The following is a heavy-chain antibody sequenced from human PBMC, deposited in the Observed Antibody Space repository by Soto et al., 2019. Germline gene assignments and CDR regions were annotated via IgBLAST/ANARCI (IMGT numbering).Heavy chain of an antibody. CDR2: IYYSGST. CDR3: AKVAAQAANAFDY. CDR1: GGSISSGGYY. V-gene: IGHV4-31*03. Sequence: SETLSLTCTVSGGSISSGGYYWSWIRQHPGKGLEWIGYIYYSGSTYYNPSLKSRVTISVDTSKNQFSLKLSSVTAADTAVYYCAKVAAQAANAFDYWGQGTLVTVSS. J-gene: IGHJ4*02. D-gene: IGHD6-13*01.